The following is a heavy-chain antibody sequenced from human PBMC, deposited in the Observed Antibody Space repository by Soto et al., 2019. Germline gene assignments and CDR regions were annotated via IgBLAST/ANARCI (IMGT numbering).Heavy chain of an antibody. CDR1: GFTFSNAW. CDR3: TTETNYDFSPRAGYFDY. J-gene: IGHJ4*02. CDR2: IKSKTDGGTT. Sequence: EVQLVESGGGLVQPGGSLRLSCAASGFTFSNAWMSWVRQAPGKGLEWVGRIKSKTDGGTTDYAAPVKGRFTISRDDSKNTLYLQMNSLKTEDTAVYYCTTETNYDFSPRAGYFDYWGQGTLVTVSS. D-gene: IGHD3-3*01. V-gene: IGHV3-15*01.